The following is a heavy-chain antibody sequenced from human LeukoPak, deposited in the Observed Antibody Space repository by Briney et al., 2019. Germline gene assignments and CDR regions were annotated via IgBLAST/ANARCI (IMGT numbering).Heavy chain of an antibody. CDR1: GGSFSGYY. Sequence: SETLSLTCAVYGGSFSGYYWSWIRQPPGKGLEWIGEINHSGSTNYNPSLKSRVTISVDTSKNQFSLKLSPVTAADTAVYYCARGPPNCSGGSCYSSYYYYGMDVWGQGTTVTVSS. V-gene: IGHV4-34*01. D-gene: IGHD2-15*01. J-gene: IGHJ6*02. CDR2: INHSGST. CDR3: ARGPPNCSGGSCYSSYYYYGMDV.